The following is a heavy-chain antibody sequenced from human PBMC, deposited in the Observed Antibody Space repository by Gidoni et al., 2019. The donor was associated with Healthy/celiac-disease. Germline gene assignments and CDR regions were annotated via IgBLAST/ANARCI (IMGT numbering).Heavy chain of an antibody. D-gene: IGHD2-8*01. J-gene: IGHJ4*02. V-gene: IGHV3-30*18. CDR2: IAYDGSNK. CDR1: GFPFSSYG. CDR3: AKNHGNEYFDY. Sequence: QVQLVQSGGGVVQPGRSLRLSCAASGFPFSSYGMHWVRQAPGKGLEWVAVIAYDGSNKYYADSGKGRFTISRENSKNTLYLQMNSLRAEDTAVYYCAKNHGNEYFDYWGQGTLVTVSS.